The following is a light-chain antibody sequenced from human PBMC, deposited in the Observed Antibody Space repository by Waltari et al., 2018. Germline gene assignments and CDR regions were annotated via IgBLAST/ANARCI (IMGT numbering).Light chain of an antibody. CDR1: SSDIGAYNA. V-gene: IGLV2-8*01. CDR3: SSYAGNNIWV. J-gene: IGLJ3*02. CDR2: EVT. Sequence: QSALTQPASVSGSPGQSITISCTGTSSDIGAYNAVPWYQQPPGKAPKRMIYEVTKRPSGVPDRFSGSRSGNTASLTVSGLQAEDEADYYCSSYAGNNIWVFGGGTRLAVL.